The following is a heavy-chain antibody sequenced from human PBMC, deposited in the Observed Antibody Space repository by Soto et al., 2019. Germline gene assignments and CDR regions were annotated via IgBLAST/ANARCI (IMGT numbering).Heavy chain of an antibody. CDR3: AKDFGDIVVVVLAPYGMDV. CDR1: GFTFSSYS. J-gene: IGHJ6*02. V-gene: IGHV3-23*04. CDR2: ISGSGEST. D-gene: IGHD2-15*01. Sequence: EVQLVESGGGLVKPGGSLRLSCAASGFTFSSYSMNWVRQAPGKGLEWVSVISGSGESTYYADSVKGRFTISRDNSKNTLYLQMNSLRAEDTAVYFCAKDFGDIVVVVLAPYGMDVWGLGTTVTVSS.